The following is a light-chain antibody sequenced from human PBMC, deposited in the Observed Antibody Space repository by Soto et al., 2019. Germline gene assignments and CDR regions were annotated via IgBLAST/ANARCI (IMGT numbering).Light chain of an antibody. CDR1: QTVSSNY. V-gene: IGKV3-20*01. J-gene: IGKJ1*01. CDR3: QQYGSSPRT. CDR2: VAS. Sequence: EIVLTQSPGTLSLSPGERATLSCRASQTVSSNYLAWYQQKPGQAPRLLIYVASSRAPGIPDRFSGSGSGTDFALTISRLEPEDFAVYYCQQYGSSPRTFGQGTKVEIK.